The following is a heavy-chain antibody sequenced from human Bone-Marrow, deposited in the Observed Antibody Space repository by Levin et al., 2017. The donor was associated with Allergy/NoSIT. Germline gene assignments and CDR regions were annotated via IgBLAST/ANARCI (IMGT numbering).Heavy chain of an antibody. CDR2: IIPIFGTA. CDR1: GGTFSSYA. J-gene: IGHJ3*02. D-gene: IGHD1-1*01. CDR3: ARGLRELGTWDAFDI. V-gene: IGHV1-69*01. Sequence: KISCKASGGTFSSYAISWVRQAPGQGLEWMGGIIPIFGTANYAQKFQGRVTITADESTSTAYMELSSLRSEDTAVYYCARGLRELGTWDAFDIWGQGTMVTVSS.